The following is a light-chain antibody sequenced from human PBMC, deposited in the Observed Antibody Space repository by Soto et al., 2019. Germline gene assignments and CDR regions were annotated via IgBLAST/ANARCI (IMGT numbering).Light chain of an antibody. CDR1: QSVFSSY. CDR3: QQYAALPLT. Sequence: EIVLTQSPDTLSLSPGERATLSCRASQSVFSSYLAWYQQKPGQAPRLLIYAASTRATGLPDRFSGSGSGTDFTLTISRLEPEDFAVYYCQQYAALPLTFGGGIKVEIK. CDR2: AAS. V-gene: IGKV3-20*01. J-gene: IGKJ4*01.